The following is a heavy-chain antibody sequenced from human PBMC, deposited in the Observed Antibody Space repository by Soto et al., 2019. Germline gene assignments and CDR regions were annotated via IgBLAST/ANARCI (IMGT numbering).Heavy chain of an antibody. D-gene: IGHD2-15*01. J-gene: IGHJ4*02. Sequence: SGPTLVNPTQTLTLTCNFSGFSLSTSGMCVSWIRQPTGKALEWLALMDWDDDKYYSTSLKTRLTRSKDTSKEEVGLTVTNIDPGDTVKYYCGSTYGGNRYFVSWGESTLFTVAS. V-gene: IGHV2-70*01. CDR2: MDWDDDK. CDR3: GSTYGGNRYFVS. CDR1: GFSLSTSGMC.